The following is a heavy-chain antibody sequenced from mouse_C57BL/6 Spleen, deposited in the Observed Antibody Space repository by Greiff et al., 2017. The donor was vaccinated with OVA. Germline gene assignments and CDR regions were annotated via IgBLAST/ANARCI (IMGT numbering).Heavy chain of an antibody. Sequence: QVQLKESGPGLVQPSQSLSITCTVSGFSLTSYGVHWVRQSPGKGLEWLGVIWSGGSTDYNAAFISRLSISKDHSKSQVFFKMNSLQADYTAINYCARYLWDGVFAYWGQGTLVTVSA. V-gene: IGHV2-2*01. D-gene: IGHD4-1*01. CDR2: IWSGGST. CDR3: ARYLWDGVFAY. J-gene: IGHJ3*01. CDR1: GFSLTSYG.